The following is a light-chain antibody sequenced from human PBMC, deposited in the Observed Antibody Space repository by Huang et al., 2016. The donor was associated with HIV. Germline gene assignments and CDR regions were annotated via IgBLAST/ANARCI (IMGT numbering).Light chain of an antibody. CDR2: SST. CDR3: QQTYSAPVT. V-gene: IGKV1-39*01. Sequence: DIQVTQSPSSLSASVGDRVTITCRTSQRISIHLSWYQQKIGKGPNLLIYSSTVLQSGVPSRFTGSGSGTDFTLTINSLQPEDFATYYCQQTYSAPVTFGGGTRVEIK. J-gene: IGKJ4*01. CDR1: QRISIH.